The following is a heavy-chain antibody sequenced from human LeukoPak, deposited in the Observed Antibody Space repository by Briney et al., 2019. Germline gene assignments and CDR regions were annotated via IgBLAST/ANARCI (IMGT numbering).Heavy chain of an antibody. Sequence: GGSLRLSCAASGFTFSNYWMTWVRQAPGKGLEWVANINQDGSEKYYVDSVKGRFTISRDNAKHLLYLQVNSLRADDTAVYFCARGSTSANWGQGTLVTVSS. CDR1: GFTFSNYW. J-gene: IGHJ4*02. V-gene: IGHV3-7*04. CDR2: INQDGSEK. CDR3: ARGSTSAN. D-gene: IGHD2/OR15-2a*01.